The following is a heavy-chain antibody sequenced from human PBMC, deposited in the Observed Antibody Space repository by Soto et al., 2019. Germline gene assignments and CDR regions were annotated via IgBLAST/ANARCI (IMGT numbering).Heavy chain of an antibody. J-gene: IGHJ4*02. CDR2: ISSTTNYI. CDR1: GFTFTRYS. CDR3: ARESEDLTSNFDY. V-gene: IGHV3-21*06. Sequence: SLRLSCAASGFTFTRYSMNWVRQAPGKGLEWVSSISSTTNYIYYGDSMKGRFTISRDNGKNSLYLEMHSLRAEDTAVYYCARESEDLTSNFDYWGQGTLVTVSS.